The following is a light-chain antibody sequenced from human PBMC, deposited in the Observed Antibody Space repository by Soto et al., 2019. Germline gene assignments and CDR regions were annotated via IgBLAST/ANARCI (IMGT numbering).Light chain of an antibody. J-gene: IGKJ3*01. Sequence: EIVLTQSPATLSLSPGERATLSCRASQNVSTYLAWYQQKPGQAPRLLIYDASNRATGIPARFSGSGSGTDFTFTISSLEPEDVAVYYCQQRTNWLTFGPGTKVDIK. CDR2: DAS. CDR3: QQRTNWLT. CDR1: QNVSTY. V-gene: IGKV3-11*01.